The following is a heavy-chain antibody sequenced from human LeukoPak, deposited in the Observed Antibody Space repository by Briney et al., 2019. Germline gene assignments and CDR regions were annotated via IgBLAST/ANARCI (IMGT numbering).Heavy chain of an antibody. V-gene: IGHV5-51*01. Sequence: GESLKISCKGSGYGFTNYWIGWVRQMPGKGLEWMGIISPGDSDTRYSPSFQGQVTISADKSISTAYLQWSSLKASDTAIYYCARPRGNPGYYFDYWGQGTLVTVSS. CDR3: ARPRGNPGYYFDY. CDR1: GYGFTNYW. D-gene: IGHD4-23*01. CDR2: ISPGDSDT. J-gene: IGHJ4*02.